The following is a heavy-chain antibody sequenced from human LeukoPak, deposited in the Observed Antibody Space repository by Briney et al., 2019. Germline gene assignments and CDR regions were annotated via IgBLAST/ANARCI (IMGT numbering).Heavy chain of an antibody. CDR1: GFTVSNNY. CDR2: NYSGGST. Sequence: GGSLRLSCAVSGFTVSNNYMSWVRQAPGKGLEWVSVNYSGGSTYYADSVKGRFTISRDNSKNTLYLQMNSLRIEDTAVYYCTKDRSYGRSYFDYWGQGTLVTVAS. J-gene: IGHJ4*02. V-gene: IGHV3-66*02. D-gene: IGHD5-18*01. CDR3: TKDRSYGRSYFDY.